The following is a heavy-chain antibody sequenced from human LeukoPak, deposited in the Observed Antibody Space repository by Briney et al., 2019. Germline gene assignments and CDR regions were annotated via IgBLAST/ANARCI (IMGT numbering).Heavy chain of an antibody. D-gene: IGHD3-10*01. V-gene: IGHV3-30-3*01. CDR3: ARAQRFGELLLLHYYGMGV. CDR2: ISYDGSNK. J-gene: IGHJ6*02. CDR1: GFTFSSYA. Sequence: PGGSLRLSCAASGFTFSSYAMHWVRQAPGKGLEWEAVISYDGSNKYYADSVKGRFTISRDNSKNTLYLQMNSLRAEDTAVYYCARAQRFGELLLLHYYGMGVWGQGTTVTVSS.